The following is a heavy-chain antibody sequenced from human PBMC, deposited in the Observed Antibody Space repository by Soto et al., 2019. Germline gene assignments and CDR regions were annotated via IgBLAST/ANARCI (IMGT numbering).Heavy chain of an antibody. Sequence: SETLSLTCTVSGGSISSSSYYWGWIRQPPGKGLEWIGSIYYSGSTYYNPSLKSRVTISVDTSKNQFSLKLSSVTAADTAVYYCARLAYYYGSGVDYWGQGTLVTVSS. CDR2: IYYSGST. V-gene: IGHV4-39*01. D-gene: IGHD3-10*01. CDR3: ARLAYYYGSGVDY. CDR1: GGSISSSSYY. J-gene: IGHJ4*02.